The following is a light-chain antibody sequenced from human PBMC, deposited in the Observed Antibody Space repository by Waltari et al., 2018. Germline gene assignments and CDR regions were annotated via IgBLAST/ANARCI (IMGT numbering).Light chain of an antibody. V-gene: IGLV8-61*01. Sequence: QTVVTQEPSLSVSSGGTVPLPCALSFCSLPPTSSPTWYQQTPGQAPRTLVYKANARSSGVPDRFAGSILGNTAALTITGAQADDESDYYCALYMGSGIWVFGGGTRLTVL. CDR2: KAN. CDR1: FCSLPPTSS. J-gene: IGLJ3*02. CDR3: ALYMGSGIWV.